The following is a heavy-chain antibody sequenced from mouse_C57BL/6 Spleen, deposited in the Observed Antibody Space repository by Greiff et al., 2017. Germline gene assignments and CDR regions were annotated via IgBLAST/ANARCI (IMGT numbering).Heavy chain of an antibody. J-gene: IGHJ2*01. Sequence: VQGVESGAELARPGASVKLSCKASGYTFTSYGISWVKQRTGQGLEWIGEIYPRSGNTYYNEKFKGKATLTADKSSSTAYMELRSLTSEDSAVYFCSRLNDGLDYWGQGTTLTVSS. CDR3: SRLNDGLDY. V-gene: IGHV1-81*01. D-gene: IGHD1-2*01. CDR1: GYTFTSYG. CDR2: IYPRSGNT.